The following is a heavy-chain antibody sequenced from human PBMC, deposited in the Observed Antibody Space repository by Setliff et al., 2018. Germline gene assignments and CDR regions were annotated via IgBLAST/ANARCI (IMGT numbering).Heavy chain of an antibody. Sequence: SETLSLTCTVSGYSISSGHYWGWIRQPPGKGLEWIGSISHSGSTYYNPSLRSQVTISVDTSKNQFSLKLNSVTAADTAMYYCVLTPSNLFDYWGQGTLVTVSS. CDR2: ISHSGST. CDR1: GYSISSGHY. CDR3: VLTPSNLFDY. D-gene: IGHD7-27*01. J-gene: IGHJ4*02. V-gene: IGHV4-38-2*02.